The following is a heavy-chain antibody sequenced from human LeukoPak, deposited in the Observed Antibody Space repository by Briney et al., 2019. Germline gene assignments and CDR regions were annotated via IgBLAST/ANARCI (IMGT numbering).Heavy chain of an antibody. V-gene: IGHV3-7*01. Sequence: GGSLRLSCAASGFTFSRYWMCWVRQAPGKGLEWVANIRQDGSEIYYVDSVKGRFTISRDNAKNSLYLHMSSLRAEDTAVYYCARGDSYDSTGLYDYWGRGTLVTVSS. J-gene: IGHJ4*02. CDR2: IRQDGSEI. CDR3: ARGDSYDSTGLYDY. CDR1: GFTFSRYW. D-gene: IGHD3-22*01.